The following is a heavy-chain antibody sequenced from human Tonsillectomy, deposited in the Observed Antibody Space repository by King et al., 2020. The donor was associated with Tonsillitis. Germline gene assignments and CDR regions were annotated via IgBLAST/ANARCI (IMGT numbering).Heavy chain of an antibody. CDR2: MYYSGST. CDR3: VRHFSSGWVYHYGLDV. V-gene: IGHV4-39*01. D-gene: IGHD6-19*01. CDR1: GGSISSDTYY. Sequence: LQLQESGPGLVKPSETLSLTCTVSGGSISSDTYYWGWIRQPPEKGLEWIGSMYYSGSTYYNPSFESRVTISVDTSENQFSLKLTSVTAADTAVYYCVRHFSSGWVYHYGLDVWGQGTAVPVSS. J-gene: IGHJ6*02.